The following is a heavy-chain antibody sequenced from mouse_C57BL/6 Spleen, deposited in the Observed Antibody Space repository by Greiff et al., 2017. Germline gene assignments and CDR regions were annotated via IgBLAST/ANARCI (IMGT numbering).Heavy chain of an antibody. CDR3: AREGLLRYYYAMDY. D-gene: IGHD1-1*01. CDR2: INPNYGTT. V-gene: IGHV1-39*01. J-gene: IGHJ4*01. CDR1: GYSFTDYN. Sequence: EVKLQESGPELVKPGASVKISCKASGYSFTDYNMNWVKQSNGKSLEWIGVINPNYGTTSYNQKFKGKATLTVDQSSSTAYMQLNSLTSEDSAVYYCAREGLLRYYYAMDYWGQGTSVTVSS.